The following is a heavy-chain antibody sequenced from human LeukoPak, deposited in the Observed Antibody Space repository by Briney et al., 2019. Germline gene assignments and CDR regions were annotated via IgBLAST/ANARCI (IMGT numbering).Heavy chain of an antibody. CDR3: ARDSPGYGAYDLG. V-gene: IGHV3-7*04. CDR1: GFTFSTYW. Sequence: GGSLRLSCAASGFTFSTYWMSWVRPAPGKGLEWVANIKEDGSAKYSVDSVKGRFTISRDNAKNTLYLQMNSLRAEDTAVYYYARDSPGYGAYDLGWGQGTLVTVSS. CDR2: IKEDGSAK. D-gene: IGHD5-12*01. J-gene: IGHJ4*02.